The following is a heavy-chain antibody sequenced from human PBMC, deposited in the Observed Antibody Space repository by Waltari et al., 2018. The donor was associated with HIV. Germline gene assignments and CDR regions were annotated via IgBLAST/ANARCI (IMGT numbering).Heavy chain of an antibody. CDR3: ARVAIGGSAGSYLFDY. CDR2: TFCRYKCYN. D-gene: IGHD3-16*02. V-gene: IGHV6-1*01. J-gene: IGHJ4*02. Sequence: QVQLQQSGPGLVKPSQTLSLTCTISEDSVSSNSAAWRWIRQSPSRCLEGLGMTFCRYKCYNEYAVSVKSRITINPDTSKNQFSLQLNSVTAEDTAVYYCARVAIGGSAGSYLFDYWGQGTLVTVSS. CDR1: EDSVSSNSAA.